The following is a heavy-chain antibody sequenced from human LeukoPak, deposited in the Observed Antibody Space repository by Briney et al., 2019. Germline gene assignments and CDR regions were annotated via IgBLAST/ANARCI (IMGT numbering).Heavy chain of an antibody. Sequence: SVKVSCKASGFTFTSSAMQWVQQARGQRLEWIGWIVVGSGNTNYAQKFQERVTITRDMSTSTTYMELSSLRSEDTAVYYCGADLTMVRGVPRWFDPWGQGTLVTVSS. CDR2: IVVGSGNT. V-gene: IGHV1-58*02. D-gene: IGHD3-10*01. J-gene: IGHJ5*02. CDR3: GADLTMVRGVPRWFDP. CDR1: GFTFTSSA.